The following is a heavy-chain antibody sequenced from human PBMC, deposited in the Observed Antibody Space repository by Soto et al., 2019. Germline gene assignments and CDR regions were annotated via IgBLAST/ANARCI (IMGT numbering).Heavy chain of an antibody. V-gene: IGHV4-4*02. CDR3: ARGLSFRIAVAGRVFDY. D-gene: IGHD6-19*01. J-gene: IGHJ4*02. CDR1: GGSISSSNW. Sequence: SETLSLTCAVSGGSISSSNWWSWVRQPPGKGLEWIGEIYHSGSTNYNPSLKSRVTISVDKSKNQFSLKLSSVTAADTAVYYCARGLSFRIAVAGRVFDYWGQGTLVTVSS. CDR2: IYHSGST.